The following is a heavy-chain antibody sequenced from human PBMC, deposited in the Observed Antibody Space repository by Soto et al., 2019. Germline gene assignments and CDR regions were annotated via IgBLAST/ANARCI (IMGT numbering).Heavy chain of an antibody. CDR2: IKHSGST. Sequence: WETRSVAWTGCGGSFRGYHWIWIRQPPGKGLEWIGEIKHSGSTNYNPSLKSRVTISVDTSKNQLSLKLSSVTAADTAVYYCVREEVPQWLRRGYYRMVVSGPAPPVTVSS. D-gene: IGHD5-18*01. J-gene: IGHJ6*02. CDR1: GGSFRGYH. V-gene: IGHV4-34*01. CDR3: VREEVPQWLRRGYYRMVV.